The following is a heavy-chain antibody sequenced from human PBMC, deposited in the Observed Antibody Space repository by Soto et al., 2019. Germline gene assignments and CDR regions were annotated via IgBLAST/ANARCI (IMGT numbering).Heavy chain of an antibody. CDR3: TITGTNDFDY. D-gene: IGHD1-7*01. Sequence: PSETLSPTCAVSGYSISSGYYGGWIRQPPGKGLEWIGSIYHSGSTYYNPSLKSRVTISVDTSKNQFSLKLSSVTAADTAVYYCTITGTNDFDYWGQGTLVTVSS. CDR1: GYSISSGYY. CDR2: IYHSGST. J-gene: IGHJ4*02. V-gene: IGHV4-38-2*01.